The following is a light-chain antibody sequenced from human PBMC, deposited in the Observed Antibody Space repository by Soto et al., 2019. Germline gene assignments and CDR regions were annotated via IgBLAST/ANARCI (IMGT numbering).Light chain of an antibody. CDR2: GAS. V-gene: IGKV3-20*01. CDR3: EHYGGSPPWP. Sequence: EIVLTQSPGTLSLSPGERATLSCRASQSINRYYLAWYQQKPGQAPRLLIYGASSRVTGIPDRFSGSGSGTAFTLISSSLEPEDFAVYSCEHYGGSPPWPFGLGAKVDIK. J-gene: IGKJ1*01. CDR1: QSINRYY.